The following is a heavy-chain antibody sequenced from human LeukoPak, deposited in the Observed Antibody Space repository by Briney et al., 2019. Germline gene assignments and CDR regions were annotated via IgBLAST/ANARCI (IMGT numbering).Heavy chain of an antibody. D-gene: IGHD3-9*01. CDR1: GDTFTDYW. CDR2: IYPGDSDT. J-gene: IGHJ3*01. Sequence: GESLKISCTGSGDTFTDYWIGWVRQMPGKGLEWMGIIYPGDSDTRYSPSFYGQVTMSVDKSINTAYLQWSSLKASDTAVYYCARPLLRYFDTHAFDLWGQGTMVTVSS. CDR3: ARPLLRYFDTHAFDL. V-gene: IGHV5-51*01.